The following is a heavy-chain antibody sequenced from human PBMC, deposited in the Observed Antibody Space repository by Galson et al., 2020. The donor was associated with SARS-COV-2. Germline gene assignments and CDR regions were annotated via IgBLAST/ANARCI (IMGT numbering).Heavy chain of an antibody. V-gene: IGHV4-30-4*01. CDR2: IHYSGST. CDR1: NGSINSGHYY. CDR3: AREGQDGASFDY. J-gene: IGHJ4*02. Sequence: SETLSLTCTVSNGSINSGHYYWSWIRQPPGKGPEWIGYIHYSGSTYENPALKSRVSFSVDKSKNQFSLSLNSVTAADTAVYYCAREGQDGASFDYWGQGTLVTVSS. D-gene: IGHD4-17*01.